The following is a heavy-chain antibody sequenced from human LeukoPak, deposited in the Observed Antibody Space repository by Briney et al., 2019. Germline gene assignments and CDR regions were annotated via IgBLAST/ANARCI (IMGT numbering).Heavy chain of an antibody. CDR1: GGSISSSSYY. Sequence: SETLSLTCTVSGGSISSSSYYWGWIRQPPGKGLEWIGSIYYSGSTYYNPSLKSRVTISVDTSKNQFSLKLSSVTAADTAVYYCARDRPPRGYSSSGPGPWGQGTLVTVSS. D-gene: IGHD5-18*01. V-gene: IGHV4-39*07. CDR3: ARDRPPRGYSSSGPGP. CDR2: IYYSGST. J-gene: IGHJ5*02.